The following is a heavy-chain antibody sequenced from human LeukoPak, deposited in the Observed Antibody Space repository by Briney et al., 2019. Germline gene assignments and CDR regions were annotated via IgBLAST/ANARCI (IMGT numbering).Heavy chain of an antibody. V-gene: IGHV3-23*01. CDR2: ISGSGGST. J-gene: IGHJ4*02. D-gene: IGHD6-13*01. Sequence: GGSLRLSCAASGFTFSSYAMSWVRQAPGKGLEWVSAISGSGGSTYYADSVKGRFTISRDNPKNTLYLQMNSLRAEDTAVYYCAKDGYSSSWSYFDYWGQGTLVTVSS. CDR3: AKDGYSSSWSYFDY. CDR1: GFTFSSYA.